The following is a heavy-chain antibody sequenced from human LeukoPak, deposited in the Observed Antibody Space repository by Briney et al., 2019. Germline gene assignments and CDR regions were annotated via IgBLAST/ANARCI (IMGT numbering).Heavy chain of an antibody. Sequence: SGGSLRLSCAASGFTFSNYAMTWVRQAPGKGLEWVSAIGDHGDAKYADSVKGRFSFSRDNSKNTLYLQMNRLRGEDPAVYYCAKDWGCSEWGEGALVSVSS. CDR1: GFTFSNYA. D-gene: IGHD2-15*01. V-gene: IGHV3-23*01. J-gene: IGHJ4*02. CDR2: IGDHGDA. CDR3: AKDWGCSE.